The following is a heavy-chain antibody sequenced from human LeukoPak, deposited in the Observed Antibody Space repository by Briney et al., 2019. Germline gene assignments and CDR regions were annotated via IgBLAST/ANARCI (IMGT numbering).Heavy chain of an antibody. CDR1: GGSISSCY. D-gene: IGHD5-18*01. J-gene: IGHJ4*02. V-gene: IGHV4-59*01. CDR2: IYYSGST. Sequence: SETLSLTCTVSGGSISSCYWSWIRQPPGKGLEWIGYIYYSGSTNYNPSLKSRVTISVDTSKNQFSLKLSSVTAADTAVYYCARAYVDTAMVFDYWGQGTLVTVSS. CDR3: ARAYVDTAMVFDY.